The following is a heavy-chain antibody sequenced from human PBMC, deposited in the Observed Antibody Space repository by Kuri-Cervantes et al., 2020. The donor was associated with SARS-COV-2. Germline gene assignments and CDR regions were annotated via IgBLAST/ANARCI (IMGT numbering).Heavy chain of an antibody. CDR2: INSISSNI. J-gene: IGHJ4*02. D-gene: IGHD5-24*01. Sequence: GESLKISCAVSGFTFSNYGVNWVRQAPGKGLEWVAHINSISSNIGYADSVKGRFTISRDNAKNSLYLQMNSLRADDTALYYCARDKDGIEEFDYWGQGTLVTVSS. V-gene: IGHV3-48*04. CDR1: GFTFSNYG. CDR3: ARDKDGIEEFDY.